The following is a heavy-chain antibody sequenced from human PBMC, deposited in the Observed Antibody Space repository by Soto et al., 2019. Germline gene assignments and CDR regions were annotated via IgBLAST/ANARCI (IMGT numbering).Heavy chain of an antibody. CDR2: ISAVGGT. V-gene: IGHV3-23*01. CDR1: GFTFRNYA. D-gene: IGHD3-22*01. CDR3: AKGSSGHYDSFDF. J-gene: IGHJ4*02. Sequence: EVQLLDSGGGLVQPGGSLILSCAASGFTFRNYAMTWVRQAPGKGLQWVSTISAVGGTYYADSVKGRFTISRDNSKNTFFLLMNSLRAEDTAVYYCAKGSSGHYDSFDFWGQGTLVTVSS.